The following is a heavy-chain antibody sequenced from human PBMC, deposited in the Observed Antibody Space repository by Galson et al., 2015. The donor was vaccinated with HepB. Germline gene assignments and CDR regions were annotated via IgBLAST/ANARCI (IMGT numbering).Heavy chain of an antibody. CDR3: AKDLLRSVWGPPSVVDY. D-gene: IGHD3-16*01. V-gene: IGHV3-23*01. Sequence: SLRLSCAASGFTFSSYAMSWVRQAPGKGLEWVSAISGSGGSTYYADSVKGRFTISRDNSKNTLYLQMNSLRAEDTAVYYCAKDLLRSVWGPPSVVDYWAPGTLVTVSS. CDR2: ISGSGGST. J-gene: IGHJ4*02. CDR1: GFTFSSYA.